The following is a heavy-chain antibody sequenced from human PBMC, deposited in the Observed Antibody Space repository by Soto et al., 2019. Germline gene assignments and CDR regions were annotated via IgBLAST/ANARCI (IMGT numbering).Heavy chain of an antibody. CDR2: ISGSAGST. Sequence: GGSLRLSCVASGFTFNNYAMNWGRQAPGKGLEWVSSISGSAGSTYYADSVKGRFTISRDNSKNTLYLQMNSLRAEDTAVYYCATVFPRAIVIIPAPENWGQGTLVTVSS. CDR1: GFTFNNYA. J-gene: IGHJ4*02. CDR3: ATVFPRAIVIIPAPEN. D-gene: IGHD2-2*01. V-gene: IGHV3-23*01.